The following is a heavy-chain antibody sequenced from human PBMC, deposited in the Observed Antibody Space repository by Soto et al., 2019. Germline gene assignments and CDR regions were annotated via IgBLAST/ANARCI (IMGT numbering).Heavy chain of an antibody. J-gene: IGHJ4*02. CDR2: MNPNTGNT. CDR3: ARGKLATLTDF. CDR1: GYTFTDYD. Sequence: QVQLVQSGAEVKKPGAPVKVSCRSSGYTFTDYDINWVRQAPGQGLEWMGWMNPNTGNTRYAQHFQGRLTMTRDTSIITAFMELRNLRSEDTAFYYCARGKLATLTDFWGQGTLVTVSS. V-gene: IGHV1-8*01. D-gene: IGHD5-12*01.